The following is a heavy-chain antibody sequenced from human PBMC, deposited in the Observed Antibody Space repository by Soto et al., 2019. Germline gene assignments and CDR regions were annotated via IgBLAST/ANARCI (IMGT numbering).Heavy chain of an antibody. CDR2: IIPIFGTA. V-gene: IGHV1-69*01. CDR3: AVVDCSSTSCYKGYYYYGMDV. Sequence: QVQLVQSGAEVKKPGSSVKVSCKASGGTFSSYAISWVRQAPGQGLEWMGGIIPIFGTANYAQKFQGRVTITAAESTSTAYMELSSLRSEDTAVYYCAVVDCSSTSCYKGYYYYGMDVWGQGTTVTVSS. J-gene: IGHJ6*02. CDR1: GGTFSSYA. D-gene: IGHD2-2*02.